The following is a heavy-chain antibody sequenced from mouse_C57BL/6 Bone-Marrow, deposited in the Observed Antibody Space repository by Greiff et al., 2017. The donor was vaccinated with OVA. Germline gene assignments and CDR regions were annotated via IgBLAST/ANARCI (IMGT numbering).Heavy chain of an antibody. CDR2: IRSKSNNYAT. V-gene: IGHV10-1*01. J-gene: IGHJ4*01. Sequence: DVMLVESGGGLVQPKGSLKLSCAASGFSFNTYAMNWVRQAPGKGLEWVARIRSKSNNYATYYADSVKDRFTISRDDSESMLYLQMNNLKTEDTAMYYCVRPGYYAMDYWGQGTSVTVSS. CDR1: GFSFNTYA. CDR3: VRPGYYAMDY.